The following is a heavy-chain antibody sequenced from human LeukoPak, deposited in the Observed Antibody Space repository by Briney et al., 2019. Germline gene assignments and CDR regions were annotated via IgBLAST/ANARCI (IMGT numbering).Heavy chain of an antibody. V-gene: IGHV4-30-2*01. D-gene: IGHD6-13*01. CDR3: ARDHLAQQLAFDY. CDR2: IYHSGST. J-gene: IGHJ4*02. CDR1: GGSISSGGYY. Sequence: SQTLSLTCTVSGGSISSGGYYWSWIRQPPGQGLEWIGYIYHSGSTYYNPSLKSRVTISVDRSKNQFSLKLSPVTAADTAVYYCARDHLAQQLAFDYRGQGTLVTVSS.